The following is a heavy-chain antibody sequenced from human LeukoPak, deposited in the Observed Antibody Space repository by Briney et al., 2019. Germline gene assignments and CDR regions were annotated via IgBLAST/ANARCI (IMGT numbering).Heavy chain of an antibody. Sequence: PSETLSLTCTASGGSISSYYWSWIRQPPGKGLEWIGYIYYSGSTNYSPSLKSRVTISVDTSKNQFSLKLSSVTAADTAVYYCARPRRDGYINAFDIWGQGTMVTVSS. J-gene: IGHJ3*02. CDR1: GGSISSYY. D-gene: IGHD5-24*01. CDR3: ARPRRDGYINAFDI. CDR2: IYYSGST. V-gene: IGHV4-59*08.